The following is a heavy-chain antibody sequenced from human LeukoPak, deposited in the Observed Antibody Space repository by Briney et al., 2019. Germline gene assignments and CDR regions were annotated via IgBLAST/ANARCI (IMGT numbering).Heavy chain of an antibody. CDR1: GFTFSSYG. CDR2: MSYDGSNK. J-gene: IGHJ3*02. Sequence: TGGSLRLSCAASGFTFSSYGMHWVRQAPGKGLEWVAVMSYDGSNKYYADSVKGRFTISRDNSKNTLYLQMNSLRAEDTAVYHCAKGFGYFDMDGAFDIWGQGTMVTVSS. D-gene: IGHD3-9*01. V-gene: IGHV3-33*06. CDR3: AKGFGYFDMDGAFDI.